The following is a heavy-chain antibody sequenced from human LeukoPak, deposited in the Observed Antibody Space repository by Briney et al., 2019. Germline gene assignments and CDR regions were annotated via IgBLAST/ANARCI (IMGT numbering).Heavy chain of an antibody. CDR2: INPNSGGT. J-gene: IGHJ3*02. CDR3: ARPPAYYYDSSGLDAFDI. D-gene: IGHD3-22*01. V-gene: IGHV1-2*02. CDR1: GYTFTGYY. Sequence: ASVKVSCKASGYTFTGYYMHWVRQAPGQGLEWMGWINPNSGGTNYAQKFQGRVTMTRDTPISTAYMELSRLRSDDTAVYYCARPPAYYYDSSGLDAFDIWGQGTMVTVSS.